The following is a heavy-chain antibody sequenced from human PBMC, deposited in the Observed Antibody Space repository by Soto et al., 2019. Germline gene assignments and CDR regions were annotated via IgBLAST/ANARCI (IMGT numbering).Heavy chain of an antibody. CDR3: ATDIVVVVAARGSFVP. CDR2: FDPEDGET. J-gene: IGHJ5*02. D-gene: IGHD2-15*01. V-gene: IGHV1-24*01. CDR1: GYTLTELS. Sequence: GASVKVSCKVSGYTLTELSMHWVRQAPGKGLEWMGGFDPEDGETIYAQKFQGRVTMTEDTSTDTAYMELSSLRSEDTAVYYCATDIVVVVAARGSFVPWGQGTLVTVSS.